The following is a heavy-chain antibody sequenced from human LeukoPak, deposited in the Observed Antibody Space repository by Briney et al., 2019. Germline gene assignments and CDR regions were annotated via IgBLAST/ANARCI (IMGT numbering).Heavy chain of an antibody. J-gene: IGHJ4*02. CDR1: GGTFSSYA. Sequence: SVKVSCKASGGTFSSYAISWVRQAPGQGLEWMGGIIPIFVTANYAQKFQGRVTITADKSTSTAYMEMSSLRSEDPAVYYCARSSGYSSEIDYWGQGTLVTVSS. V-gene: IGHV1-69*06. CDR2: IIPIFVTA. D-gene: IGHD5-18*01. CDR3: ARSSGYSSEIDY.